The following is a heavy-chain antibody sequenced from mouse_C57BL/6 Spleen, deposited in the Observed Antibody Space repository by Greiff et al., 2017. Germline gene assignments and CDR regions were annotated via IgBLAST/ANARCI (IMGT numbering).Heavy chain of an antibody. J-gene: IGHJ1*03. V-gene: IGHV14-1*01. CDR2: IDPEDGDT. Sequence: EVKLMESGAELVRPGASVKLSCTASGFNIKDYYMHWVKQRPEQGLEWIGRIDPEDGDTEYAPRFQGKATMTADTSSNTAYLQLSSLTSEDAAVYYYTAVLGTWYLDVWGTGTSVTVSS. CDR1: GFNIKDYY. D-gene: IGHD4-1*01. CDR3: TAVLGTWYLDV.